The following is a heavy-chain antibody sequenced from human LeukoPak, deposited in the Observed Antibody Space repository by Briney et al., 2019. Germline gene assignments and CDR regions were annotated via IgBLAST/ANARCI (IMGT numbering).Heavy chain of an antibody. J-gene: IGHJ6*02. CDR1: GFTFSSYG. CDR3: AKERTYYDFWSGTSLYGMDV. D-gene: IGHD3-3*01. CDR2: IPYDGSNK. V-gene: IGHV3-30*18. Sequence: PGRSLRLSCAASGFTFSSYGMHWVRQAPGKGLEWVAVIPYDGSNKYYADSVKGRFTISRNNSENTLYLQMNSLRAKDTAVYYCAKERTYYDFWSGTSLYGMDVWGQGTTVTVSS.